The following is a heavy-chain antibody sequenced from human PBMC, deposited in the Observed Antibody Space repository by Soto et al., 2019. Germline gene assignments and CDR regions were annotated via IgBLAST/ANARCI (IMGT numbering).Heavy chain of an antibody. V-gene: IGHV3-23*01. CDR2: ISGSGGST. D-gene: IGHD6-19*01. CDR1: GFTFSSYA. J-gene: IGHJ4*02. Sequence: EVQLLESGGGLVQPGGSLSLSCAASGFTFSSYAMSWVRQAPGQGLEWVSAISGSGGSTYYADSVKVRFTISRDNSKNTLYLQMNSHRAEDTAVYYCEKDLPVAGTQQATDYWGQGTLVTVSS. CDR3: EKDLPVAGTQQATDY.